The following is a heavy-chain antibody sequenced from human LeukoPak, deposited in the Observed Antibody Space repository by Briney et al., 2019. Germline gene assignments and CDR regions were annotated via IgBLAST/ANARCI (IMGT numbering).Heavy chain of an antibody. CDR3: ARKSSGYYAVFDY. CDR1: GFTVSSNY. D-gene: IGHD3-22*01. J-gene: IGHJ4*02. CDR2: IYSGGST. V-gene: IGHV3-66*01. Sequence: GGSLRLSCAASGFTVSSNYMSWVRQAPGKGLEWVSVIYSGGSTYYADSVKGRFTISRDNSKNTLYLQKNSLRAEDTAVYYCARKSSGYYAVFDYWGQGTLVTVSS.